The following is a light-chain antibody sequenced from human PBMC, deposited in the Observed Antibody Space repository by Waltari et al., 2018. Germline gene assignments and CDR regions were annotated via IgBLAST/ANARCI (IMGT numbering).Light chain of an antibody. CDR1: SSDVGGYNY. CDR3: SVKRGSNTVV. V-gene: IGLV2-14*01. Sequence: QSALTQPASVSGSPGQSITISCTGGSSDVGGYNYVCWYQQHPGKATKLMIYDVSNRPSGVSNRFSGAKSGSTASLTISGLQAEDEADYFCSVKRGSNTVVFGGGTKLTVL. CDR2: DVS. J-gene: IGLJ2*01.